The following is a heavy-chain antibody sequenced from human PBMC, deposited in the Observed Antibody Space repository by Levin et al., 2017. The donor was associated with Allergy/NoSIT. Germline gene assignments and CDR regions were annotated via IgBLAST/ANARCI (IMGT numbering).Heavy chain of an antibody. CDR3: AGCPPAMVTGVDY. CDR1: GFSLSPSGMC. V-gene: IGHV2-70*11. CDR2: IDWDDDK. D-gene: IGHD5-18*01. J-gene: IGHJ4*02. Sequence: SGPTLVKPTQTLTLTCTFSGFSLSPSGMCVSWIRPPPGKALAWLARIDWDDDKYYSTSLKTRLTISKDTSNNQVVLTMTNMDPVDTATYYCAGCPPAMVTGVDYWGQGTLVTVSS.